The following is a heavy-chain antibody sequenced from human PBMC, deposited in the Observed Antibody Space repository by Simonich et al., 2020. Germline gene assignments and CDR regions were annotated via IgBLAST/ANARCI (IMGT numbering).Heavy chain of an antibody. V-gene: IGHV1-2*02. J-gene: IGHJ6*03. CDR3: ARDRAARYYYYYYMDV. Sequence: QVQLVQSGAEVKKPGASVKVSCKASGYTFTGYYMHWVRQAPGQGLEGMGWKNPNSGGTNNAQKFQGRVTRTRDTSISTAYMELSRLRSDDTAVYYCARDRAARYYYYYYMDVWGKGTTVTVSS. D-gene: IGHD6-6*01. CDR2: KNPNSGGT. CDR1: GYTFTGYY.